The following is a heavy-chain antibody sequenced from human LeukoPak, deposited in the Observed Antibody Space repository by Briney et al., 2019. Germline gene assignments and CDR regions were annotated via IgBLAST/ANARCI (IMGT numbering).Heavy chain of an antibody. J-gene: IGHJ4*02. Sequence: PGGSLRLSCAASGFTFSDYYMSWIRQAPGKGLEWVSYISSSSSYTNYADSVKGRFTISRDNAKNSLYLQMNSLRAEDTAVYYCTRVVVLSGYDYSDYWGQGTLVTVSS. CDR2: ISSSSSYT. D-gene: IGHD5-12*01. CDR1: GFTFSDYY. V-gene: IGHV3-11*05. CDR3: TRVVVLSGYDYSDY.